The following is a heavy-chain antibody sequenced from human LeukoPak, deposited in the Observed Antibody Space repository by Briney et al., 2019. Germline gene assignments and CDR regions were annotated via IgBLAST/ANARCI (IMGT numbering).Heavy chain of an antibody. Sequence: ASVKVSCKASGYTFTSYYMHWVRQAPGQGLEWMGVINPSGGSTSYAQKFQGRVTMTRDMSTSTVYMELSSLRSEDTAVYYCARAQRITMVRGVIEVYYYYYYMDVWGKGTTVTVSS. J-gene: IGHJ6*03. CDR1: GYTFTSYY. V-gene: IGHV1-46*01. CDR3: ARAQRITMVRGVIEVYYYYYYMDV. CDR2: INPSGGST. D-gene: IGHD3-10*01.